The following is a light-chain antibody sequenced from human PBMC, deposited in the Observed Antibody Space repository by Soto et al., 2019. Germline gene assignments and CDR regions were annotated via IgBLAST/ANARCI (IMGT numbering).Light chain of an antibody. V-gene: IGKV2-30*01. CDR2: KVS. J-gene: IGKJ1*01. CDR3: MQGTHLPHWT. CDR1: QSLVYSDGNTY. Sequence: DVVMTQSPLSLPVTLGQPAAISCRSSQSLVYSDGNTYLNWFQQRPGQSPRSLIYKVSNRDSGVPDRFSGSGSGPDFTLKISRVEAEDVGVYYCMQGTHLPHWTFGQGTKVEIK.